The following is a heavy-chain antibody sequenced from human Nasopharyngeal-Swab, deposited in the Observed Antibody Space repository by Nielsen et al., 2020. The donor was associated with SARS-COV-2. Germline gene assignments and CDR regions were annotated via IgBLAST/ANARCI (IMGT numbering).Heavy chain of an antibody. J-gene: IGHJ6*03. CDR1: GFTFSNYN. CDR3: ARIAGRGSIYYYYMDV. CDR2: ISNSTTYI. V-gene: IGHV3-21*01. D-gene: IGHD1-26*01. Sequence: GESLKISCAASGFTFSNYNMNWVRQAPGKGLEWVSSISNSTTYIYYADSVKGRFTISRDNAKNSLYLQMNSLRADDTAVYFCARIAGRGSIYYYYMDVWGTGTTVTVSS.